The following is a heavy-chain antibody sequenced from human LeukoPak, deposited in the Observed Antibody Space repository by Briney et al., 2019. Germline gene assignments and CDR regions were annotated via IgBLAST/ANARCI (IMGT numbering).Heavy chain of an antibody. CDR2: IYSGGST. CDR1: GFTVSSNY. D-gene: IGHD3-22*01. Sequence: PGGSLRLSCAASGFTVSSNYMSWVCQAPGKGLEWVSVIYSGGSTYYADSVKGRFTISRDNSKNTLYLQMNSLRAEDTAVYYCARQCYYYDSNESCDYWGQGTLVTVSS. V-gene: IGHV3-66*04. J-gene: IGHJ4*02. CDR3: ARQCYYYDSNESCDY.